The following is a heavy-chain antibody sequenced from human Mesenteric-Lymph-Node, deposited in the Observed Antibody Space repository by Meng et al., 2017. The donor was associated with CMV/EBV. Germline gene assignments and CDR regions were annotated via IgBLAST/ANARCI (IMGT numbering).Heavy chain of an antibody. CDR2: IWYDGSNK. Sequence: GGSLRLSCAASGFTFSTYVMSWVRQAPGKGLEWVAVIWYDGSNKYYADSVKGRFTISRDNSKNTLYLQMTSLRAEETAVYYCASQGSSGYLDYWGQGTLVTVSS. CDR3: ASQGSSGYLDY. D-gene: IGHD3-22*01. CDR1: GFTFSTYV. J-gene: IGHJ4*02. V-gene: IGHV3-33*08.